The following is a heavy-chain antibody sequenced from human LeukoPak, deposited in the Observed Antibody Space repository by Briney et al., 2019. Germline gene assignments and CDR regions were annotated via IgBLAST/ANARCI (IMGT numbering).Heavy chain of an antibody. CDR3: AREVLLWFGDPGGWFDP. J-gene: IGHJ5*02. CDR1: GGSISSGGYY. V-gene: IGHV4-31*03. Sequence: PSQTLSLTCTVSGGSISSGGYYWSWIRQHPGKGLEWIGYIYYSGSTYYNPSLKSRVTISVGTSKNQFSLKLSSVTAADTAVYYCAREVLLWFGDPGGWFDPWGQGTLVTVSS. CDR2: IYYSGST. D-gene: IGHD3-10*01.